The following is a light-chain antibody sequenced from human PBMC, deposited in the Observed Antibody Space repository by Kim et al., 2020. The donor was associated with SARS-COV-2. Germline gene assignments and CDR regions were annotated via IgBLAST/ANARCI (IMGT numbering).Light chain of an antibody. Sequence: LSMSPGGRATLSCRASRGVSSDLAWYQQTSGQAPRLLIYAASTRVTGVPARFSGSGSGTEFTLTISSLQSEDSAVYFCQQYNNWGTFGQGPRWIS. V-gene: IGKV3-15*01. CDR3: QQYNNWGT. CDR1: RGVSSD. CDR2: AAS. J-gene: IGKJ1*01.